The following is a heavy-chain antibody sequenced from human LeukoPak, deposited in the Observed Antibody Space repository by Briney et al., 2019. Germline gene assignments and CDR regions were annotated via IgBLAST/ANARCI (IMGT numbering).Heavy chain of an antibody. CDR1: GGFISSGGYY. J-gene: IGHJ3*02. D-gene: IGHD4-23*01. V-gene: IGHV4-30-2*01. CDR3: ARAPHDYGGNLGAFDI. CDR2: IYHSGST. Sequence: SETLSLTYTVSGGFISSGGYYWSWIRQPPGKGLEWIGYIYHSGSTYYNPSLKSRVTISVDRSKNQFSLKLSSVTAADTAVYYCARAPHDYGGNLGAFDIWGQGTMVTVSS.